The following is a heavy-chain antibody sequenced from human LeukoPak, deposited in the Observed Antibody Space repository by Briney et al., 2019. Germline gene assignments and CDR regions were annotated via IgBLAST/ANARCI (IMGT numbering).Heavy chain of an antibody. Sequence: GGSLRLSCAASGFTFSSYSMNWDRQAPGKGLEWVSYISSSSSTIYYADSVKGRFTISRDNAKNSLYLQMNSLRAEDTAVYYCARDRSGGYNWFDPWGQGTLVTVSS. D-gene: IGHD3-10*01. CDR3: ARDRSGGYNWFDP. CDR2: ISSSSSTI. V-gene: IGHV3-48*04. CDR1: GFTFSSYS. J-gene: IGHJ5*02.